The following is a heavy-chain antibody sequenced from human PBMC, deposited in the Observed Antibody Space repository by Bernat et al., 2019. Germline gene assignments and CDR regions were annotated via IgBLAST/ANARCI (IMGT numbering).Heavy chain of an antibody. D-gene: IGHD2-2*02. V-gene: IGHV4-30-2*01. CDR2: SYHSGST. J-gene: IGHJ6*02. CDR1: GGSISSGGYS. Sequence: QLQLQESGSGLVKPSQTLSLTCAVSGGSISSGGYSWSWIRQPPGKGLEWIGYSYHSGSTYYNPSLKSRVTISVDRSKNQFSLNLSSVTAADTAVYYCARGAPAAIPYYYYGMDVWGQGTTVTVSS. CDR3: ARGAPAAIPYYYYGMDV.